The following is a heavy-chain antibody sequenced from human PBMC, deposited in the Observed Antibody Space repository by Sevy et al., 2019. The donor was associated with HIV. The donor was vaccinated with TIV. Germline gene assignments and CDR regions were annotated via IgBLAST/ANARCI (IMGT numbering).Heavy chain of an antibody. CDR1: GFSFRSYE. J-gene: IGHJ4*02. CDR2: ITNSGTSM. Sequence: GGSLRLSCAASGFSFRSYEMNWVRQAPGKGLEWVSYITNSGTSMYYSDSVRGRFTISRDNARNSLYLQMNNLRGEDTAVYYCARDLPPSATTVAHFDCWGQGTLVTVSS. D-gene: IGHD4-17*01. CDR3: ARDLPPSATTVAHFDC. V-gene: IGHV3-48*03.